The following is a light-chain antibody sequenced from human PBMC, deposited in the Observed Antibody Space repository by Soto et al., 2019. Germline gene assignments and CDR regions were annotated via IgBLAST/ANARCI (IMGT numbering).Light chain of an antibody. CDR3: SSFVAGNNYWV. Sequence: QSALTQPPSASGSPGRSVTISCTGTSSDVGGYDYVSWFQQHPGKAPKLIIYEVTKRPSGVPDRFSASKSGNTASLTVSGLQAEDEDDYYCSSFVAGNNYWVFGGGTQLTVL. V-gene: IGLV2-8*01. CDR2: EVT. J-gene: IGLJ3*02. CDR1: SSDVGGYDY.